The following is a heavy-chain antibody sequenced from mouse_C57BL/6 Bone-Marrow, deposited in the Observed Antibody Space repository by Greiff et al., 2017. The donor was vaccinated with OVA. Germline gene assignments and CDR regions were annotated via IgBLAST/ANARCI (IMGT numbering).Heavy chain of an antibody. Sequence: VQLQQSGAELVRPGASVKLSCTASGFNIKDDYMHWVKQRPEQGLEWIGWIDPENGDTEYASKFQGKATITADTSSNTAYLQLSSLTSEDTAVYYCTTLIYYDYGGFAYWGQGTLVTVSA. V-gene: IGHV14-4*01. CDR1: GFNIKDDY. CDR3: TTLIYYDYGGFAY. D-gene: IGHD2-4*01. CDR2: IDPENGDT. J-gene: IGHJ3*01.